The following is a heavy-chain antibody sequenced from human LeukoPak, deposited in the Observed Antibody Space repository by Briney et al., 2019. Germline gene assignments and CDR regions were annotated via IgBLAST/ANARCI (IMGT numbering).Heavy chain of an antibody. CDR2: IYYSGST. D-gene: IGHD3-22*01. CDR1: GGSASSGSYY. J-gene: IGHJ4*02. V-gene: IGHV4-61*01. CDR3: AREWAVGDSSGSIDY. Sequence: SETLSLTCTVSGGSASSGSYYWSWIRQPPGKGLEWIGYIYYSGSTNYNPSLKSRVTISVDTSKNQFSLKLSSVTAADTAVYYCAREWAVGDSSGSIDYWGQGTLVTVSS.